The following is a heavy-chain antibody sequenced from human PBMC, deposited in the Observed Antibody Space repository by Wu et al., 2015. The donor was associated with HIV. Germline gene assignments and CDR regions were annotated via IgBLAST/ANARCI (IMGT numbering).Heavy chain of an antibody. J-gene: IGHJ4*02. CDR1: GYTFTGHY. D-gene: IGHD1-20*01. Sequence: QVQLVQSGAEVKKPGASVKVSCKASGYTFTGHYIHWVRQAPGQGLEWMGRIIPIFGTANYAQKFQGRVTITADESTSTAYMELSSLRSEDTAVYYCARVSGTPDYWGQGTLVTVSS. CDR2: IIPIFGTA. V-gene: IGHV1-69*18. CDR3: ARVSGTPDY.